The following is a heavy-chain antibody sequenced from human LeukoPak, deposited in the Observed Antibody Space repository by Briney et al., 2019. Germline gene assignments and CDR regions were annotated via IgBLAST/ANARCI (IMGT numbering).Heavy chain of an antibody. CDR1: GFTFSSAW. CDR3: VRDRVGPDY. CDR2: ITDDATT. D-gene: IGHD1-26*01. Sequence: GGSLRLSCAASGFTFSSAWMHWVRQAPGTGLVWVSRITDDATTTYAYSVKGRFTISRDNAKNTLYLQMNSLRAEDTAVYYCVRDRVGPDYWGQGTLVTVSS. J-gene: IGHJ4*02. V-gene: IGHV3-74*03.